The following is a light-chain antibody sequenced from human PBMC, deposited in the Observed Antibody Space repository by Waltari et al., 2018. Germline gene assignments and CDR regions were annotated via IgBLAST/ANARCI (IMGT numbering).Light chain of an antibody. CDR3: QSADSSGTYVV. CDR2: KDS. Sequence: SYELTQPPSVSVSPGQTARITCAGDALPKQSVHLYQQTQGQAPVLVMYKDSERPSGIPERFSGSSSGTTVTLTISGVQAEDAADYYCQSADSSGTYVVFCGGTRLTVL. CDR1: ALPKQS. V-gene: IGLV3-25*03. J-gene: IGLJ2*01.